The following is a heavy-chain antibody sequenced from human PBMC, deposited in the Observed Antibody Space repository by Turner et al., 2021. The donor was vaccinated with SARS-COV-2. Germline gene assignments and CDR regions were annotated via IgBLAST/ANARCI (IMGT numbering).Heavy chain of an antibody. V-gene: IGHV4-39*01. Sequence: QLQLQESGPGQVKPSETLSLTCTVSGGSISSSSYYWGWIRQPPGKGLEWIGNIYYSGSTYYNPSLKSRVTISVDTSKNQFSLKLSSVTATDTAVYYCARRLVVQGTDDYSYYYGMDVWGQGTTVTVSS. CDR3: ARRLVVQGTDDYSYYYGMDV. D-gene: IGHD3-22*01. CDR2: IYYSGST. CDR1: GGSISSSSYY. J-gene: IGHJ6*02.